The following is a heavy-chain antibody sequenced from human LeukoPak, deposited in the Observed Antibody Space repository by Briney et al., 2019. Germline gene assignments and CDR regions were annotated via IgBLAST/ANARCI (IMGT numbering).Heavy chain of an antibody. J-gene: IGHJ4*02. CDR2: ISSSSSYI. V-gene: IGHV3-21*01. CDR3: ARGPTYGDCVANG. Sequence: GGSLRLSCAASGFTFSSYSMNWVRQAPGEGLEWVSSISSSSSYIYYADSVKGRFTISRDNAKNSLYLQMNSLRAEDTAVYYCARGPTYGDCVANGWGQGTLVTVSS. CDR1: GFTFSSYS. D-gene: IGHD4-17*01.